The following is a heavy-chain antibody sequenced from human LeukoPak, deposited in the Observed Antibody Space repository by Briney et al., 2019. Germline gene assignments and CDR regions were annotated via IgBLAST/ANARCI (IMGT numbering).Heavy chain of an antibody. V-gene: IGHV3-23*01. CDR1: GFGFSNYV. CDR2: ISDSGGTT. D-gene: IGHD6-19*01. CDR3: AKDARRSSGWYFFDH. Sequence: GGSLRLSCAASGFGFSNYVMIWVRQAPGKGLEWVSVISDSGGTTYYADSVKGRFTISRDNSRNTLYLRMNSLRVEDTAVYYCAKDARRSSGWYFFDHWGQGTLVTVSS. J-gene: IGHJ4*02.